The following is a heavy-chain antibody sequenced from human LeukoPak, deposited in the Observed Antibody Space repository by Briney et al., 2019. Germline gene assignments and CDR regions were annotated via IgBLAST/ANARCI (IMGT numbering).Heavy chain of an antibody. CDR1: GFTFSIYG. D-gene: IGHD4-17*01. Sequence: PGRSLRLSCAASGFTFSIYGMHCVRQAPGKGVEWVAVIWYDGSNKYYADSVKGRFTVSRDNSKNTLYLQMNSLRAEDTAVYYCARERDGDYVRYFDYWGQGTLVTVSS. V-gene: IGHV3-33*01. J-gene: IGHJ4*02. CDR3: ARERDGDYVRYFDY. CDR2: IWYDGSNK.